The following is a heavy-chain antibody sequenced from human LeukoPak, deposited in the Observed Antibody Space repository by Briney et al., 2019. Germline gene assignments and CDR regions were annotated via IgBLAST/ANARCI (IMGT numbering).Heavy chain of an antibody. D-gene: IGHD6-13*01. CDR1: GFTFSDYY. CDR3: ARVEAAAAFDY. V-gene: IGHV3-11*01. Sequence: GGSLRLSCAASGFTFSDYYMSWIRQAPGKWLECVSYISSSGSTIYYADSVKGRFTISRDNAKNSLYLQMNSLRAEDTAVYYCARVEAAAAFDYWGQGTLVTVSS. J-gene: IGHJ4*02. CDR2: ISSSGSTI.